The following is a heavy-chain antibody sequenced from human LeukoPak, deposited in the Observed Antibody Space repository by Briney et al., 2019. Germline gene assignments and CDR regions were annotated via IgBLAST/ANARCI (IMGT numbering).Heavy chain of an antibody. Sequence: SETLSLTCTVSGGSISSGTYYWGWIRQPPGKGLECIGTIYYSGSTSYNPSLKSRVTISVDTSKNQFSLKLTSVTAADTAVYYCAGTYRLRHFDPWGQGTLVTVSS. CDR1: GGSISSGTYY. J-gene: IGHJ5*02. D-gene: IGHD2-2*02. CDR2: IYYSGST. CDR3: AGTYRLRHFDP. V-gene: IGHV4-39*01.